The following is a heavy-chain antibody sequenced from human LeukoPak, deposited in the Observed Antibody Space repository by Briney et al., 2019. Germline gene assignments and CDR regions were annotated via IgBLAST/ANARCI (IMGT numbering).Heavy chain of an antibody. J-gene: IGHJ6*03. Sequence: GGSLRLSCAASGFTFSNAWMSWVRQAPGKGLEWVGRIKSKTDGGTTDYAAPVKGRFTISRDDSKNTLYLQMNSLKTEDTAVYYCTTPSSSWDYYYYMDVWGKGTTVTVSS. CDR3: TTPSSSWDYYYYMDV. D-gene: IGHD6-13*01. CDR1: GFTFSNAW. CDR2: IKSKTDGGTT. V-gene: IGHV3-15*01.